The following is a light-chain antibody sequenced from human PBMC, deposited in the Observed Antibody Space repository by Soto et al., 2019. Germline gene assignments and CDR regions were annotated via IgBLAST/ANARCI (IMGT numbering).Light chain of an antibody. Sequence: EILMTQSPATLSVSPGEGVTLSCRASQSVNSNLAWYQQKPGQAPRLLIYCASTRATGIPARFSGSGSGTEFTLTISSLQAEDFAIYYCQRYNRWPLTFGGGTKVEIK. CDR2: CAS. J-gene: IGKJ4*01. CDR3: QRYNRWPLT. CDR1: QSVNSN. V-gene: IGKV3-15*01.